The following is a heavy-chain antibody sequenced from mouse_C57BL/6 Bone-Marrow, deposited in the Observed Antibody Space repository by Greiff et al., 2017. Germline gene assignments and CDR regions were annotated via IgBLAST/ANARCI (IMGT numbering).Heavy chain of an antibody. V-gene: IGHV1-85*01. CDR1: GYTFTSYD. J-gene: IGHJ3*01. CDR2: IYPRDGST. Sequence: QVQLKESGPELVKPGASVKLSCKASGYTFTSYDINWVKQRPGQGLEWIGWIYPRDGSTKYNEKFKGKATLTVDTSSSTAYMELHSLTSEDSAVYFCARSAGDDYGTWFAYWGQGTLVTVSA. CDR3: ARSAGDDYGTWFAY. D-gene: IGHD2-4*01.